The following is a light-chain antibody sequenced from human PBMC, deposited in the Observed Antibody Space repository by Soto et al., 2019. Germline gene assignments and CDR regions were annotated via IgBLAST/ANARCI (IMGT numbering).Light chain of an antibody. CDR3: NSYTSSSHVV. V-gene: IGLV1-44*01. CDR2: SNN. Sequence: QSVLTQPPSASGTPGQSVTVSCSGSSSNIGSNTVTWYQQLPGTPPILLLYSNNLRSSGVPDRFSGSRSGTSASLAISGLQAEDEADYYCNSYTSSSHVVFGGGTKVTVL. CDR1: SSNIGSNT. J-gene: IGLJ2*01.